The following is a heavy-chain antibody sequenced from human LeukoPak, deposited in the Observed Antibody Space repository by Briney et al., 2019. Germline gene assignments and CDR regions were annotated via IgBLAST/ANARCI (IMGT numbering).Heavy chain of an antibody. J-gene: IGHJ4*02. CDR1: GYTFTGYY. CDR3: ARVVSGSYYRGYFDY. V-gene: IGHV1-2*06. Sequence: ASVKVSCKASGYTFTGYYMHWVRQAPGQGLEWMGRINPNSGGTNYAQKFQGRVTMTRDTSISTAYMELSRLRSDDTAVYYCARVVSGSYYRGYFDYWGQGTLVTVSS. D-gene: IGHD1-26*01. CDR2: INPNSGGT.